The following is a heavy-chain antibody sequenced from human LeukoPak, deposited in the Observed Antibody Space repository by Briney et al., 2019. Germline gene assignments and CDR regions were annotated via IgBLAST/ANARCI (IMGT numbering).Heavy chain of an antibody. D-gene: IGHD2-21*02. V-gene: IGHV1-69*05. CDR1: GGTFSSHA. J-gene: IGHJ4*02. CDR2: IIPIFGTA. CDR3: ARDMAYCGGDCYHFDY. Sequence: SVKVSCKASGGTFSSHAISWVRQAPGQGLEWMGRIIPIFGTANYAQKFQGRVTITTDESTSTAYMELSSLRSEDTAVYYCARDMAYCGGDCYHFDYWGQGTLVTVSS.